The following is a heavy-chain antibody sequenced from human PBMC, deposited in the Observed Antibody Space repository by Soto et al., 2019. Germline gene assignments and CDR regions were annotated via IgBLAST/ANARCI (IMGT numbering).Heavy chain of an antibody. V-gene: IGHV4-4*02. CDR2: IYHSGST. J-gene: IGHJ4*02. CDR3: ARVFTPNIAAAGTFDY. Sequence: QVQLQESGPGLVKPSGTLSLTCAVSGGSISSSNWWSWVRQPPGKGLEWIGEIYHSGSTNYNPSLKSRFTISVDKSKNQFSLKLSSVTAADTAVYYCARVFTPNIAAAGTFDYWGQGTLVTVSS. D-gene: IGHD6-13*01. CDR1: GGSISSSNW.